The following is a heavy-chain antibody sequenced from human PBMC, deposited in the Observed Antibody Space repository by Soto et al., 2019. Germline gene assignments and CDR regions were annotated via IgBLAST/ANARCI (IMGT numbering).Heavy chain of an antibody. CDR2: IIPILGIA. J-gene: IGHJ6*03. V-gene: IGHV1-69*02. CDR3: AISGEGPYQLLRTNYYYYYMDV. D-gene: IGHD2-2*01. CDR1: GGTFSSYT. Sequence: ASVKVSCKASGGTFSSYTISWVRQAPGQGLEWMGRIIPILGIANYAQKFQGRVTITADKSTSTAYMELSSLRSEDTAVYYCAISGEGPYQLLRTNYYYYYMDVWGKGTTVTVSS.